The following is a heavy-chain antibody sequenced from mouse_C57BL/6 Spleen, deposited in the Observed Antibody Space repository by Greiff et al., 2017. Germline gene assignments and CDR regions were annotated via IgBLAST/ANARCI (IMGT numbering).Heavy chain of an antibody. CDR1: GYSITSGYY. J-gene: IGHJ2*01. CDR3: ARRGLLSHFDY. Sequence: EVQLQESGPGLVKPSQSLSLTCSVTGYSITSGYYWNWIRQFPGNKLEWMGYISYDGSNNYNPSLKNRISITRDTSKNQFFLKLNSVTTEDTATYYCARRGLLSHFDYWGQGTTLTVSS. D-gene: IGHD2-10*01. CDR2: ISYDGSN. V-gene: IGHV3-6*01.